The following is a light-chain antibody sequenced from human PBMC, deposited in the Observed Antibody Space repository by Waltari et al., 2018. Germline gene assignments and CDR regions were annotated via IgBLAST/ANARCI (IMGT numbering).Light chain of an antibody. V-gene: IGLV1-40*01. CDR1: SSNIGAVYD. CDR3: QSYDDSLRASV. CDR2: GND. Sequence: QSVLTQAPSVFGAPGQRVTISCSGGSSNIGAVYDVHWYQQLPGTAPKLLIYGNDNRPSGVPDRFSASKSGTSASLAITGLQADDEAIYFCQSYDDSLRASVFGGGARLTVL. J-gene: IGLJ2*01.